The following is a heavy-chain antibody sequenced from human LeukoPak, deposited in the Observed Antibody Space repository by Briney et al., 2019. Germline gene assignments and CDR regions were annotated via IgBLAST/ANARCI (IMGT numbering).Heavy chain of an antibody. CDR2: IYHSGST. CDR1: GYSISSGYY. V-gene: IGHV4-38-2*02. Sequence: SETLSLTCTVSGYSISSGYYWGWIRQPPGKGLEWIGSIYHSGSTYYNPSLKSRVTISVDTSKNQFSLKLSSVTAADTAVYYCARDGWYYYDSSGYYSFDYWGQGTLVTVSS. D-gene: IGHD3-22*01. CDR3: ARDGWYYYDSSGYYSFDY. J-gene: IGHJ4*02.